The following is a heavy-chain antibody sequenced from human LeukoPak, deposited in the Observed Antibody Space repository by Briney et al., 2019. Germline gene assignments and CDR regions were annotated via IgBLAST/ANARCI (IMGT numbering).Heavy chain of an antibody. CDR1: GGSISSGGYY. D-gene: IGHD1-26*01. CDR3: ARARSGSYFPSYFDY. Sequence: SETLSLTCTVSGGSISSGGYYWSWIRQPPGKGLEWIGYIYHTGCTNYNPSLKSRVTISVDKSKNQFSLKLSSVTAADTAVYYCARARSGSYFPSYFDYWGQGTLVTVSS. V-gene: IGHV4-30-2*01. J-gene: IGHJ4*02. CDR2: IYHTGCT.